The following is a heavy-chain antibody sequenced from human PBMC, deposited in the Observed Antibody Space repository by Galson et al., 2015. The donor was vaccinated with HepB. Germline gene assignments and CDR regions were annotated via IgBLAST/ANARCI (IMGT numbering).Heavy chain of an antibody. D-gene: IGHD6-13*01. CDR2: ISSSGRRE. CDR3: ARALRRNTWSHIYYYGLDI. Sequence: SLRLSCAASGFAFSSYTMLWVRQAPGGGLEWVALISSSGRREYYADSVRGRFTISRDDSRNTLFLQINSRRRDDTAVYHCARALRRNTWSHIYYYGLDIWGPGTPVTVS. J-gene: IGHJ6*02. V-gene: IGHV3-30*04. CDR1: GFAFSSYT.